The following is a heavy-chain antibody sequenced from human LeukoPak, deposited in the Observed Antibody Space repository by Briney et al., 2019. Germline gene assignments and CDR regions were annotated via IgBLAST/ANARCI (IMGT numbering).Heavy chain of an antibody. Sequence: GGSLRLSCAASGFTFSFYNMNWIRQAPGKGLEWVSYISRDSITTYYADSVKGRFTISRDNARNSLYLQMNSLRDEDTAVYYCARDFNYFDYWGQGTLVTVSS. J-gene: IGHJ4*02. V-gene: IGHV3-48*02. CDR2: ISRDSITT. CDR3: ARDFNYFDY. CDR1: GFTFSFYN.